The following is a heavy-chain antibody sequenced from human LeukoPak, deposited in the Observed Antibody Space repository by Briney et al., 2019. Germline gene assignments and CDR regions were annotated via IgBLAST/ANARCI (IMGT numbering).Heavy chain of an antibody. CDR2: IYYSGST. V-gene: IGHV4-61*01. CDR3: ARDLYGYPDNWFDP. Sequence: SETLSLTCTVSGGSISSSSYYWGWIRQPPGKGLEWIGYIYYSGSTNYNPSLKSRVTISVDTSKNQFSLKLSSVTAADTAVYYCARDLYGYPDNWFDPWGQGTLVTVSS. D-gene: IGHD5-18*01. J-gene: IGHJ5*02. CDR1: GGSISSSSYY.